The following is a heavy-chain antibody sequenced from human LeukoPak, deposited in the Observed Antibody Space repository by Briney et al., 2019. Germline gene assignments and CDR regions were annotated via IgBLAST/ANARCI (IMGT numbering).Heavy chain of an antibody. D-gene: IGHD1-26*01. CDR3: ARGGHDGTYYLSY. CDR1: GFTFGLYS. Sequence: GGSLRLSCAASGFTFGLYSITWVRQTPGRGLEWVSSISSSGSYIYYADSVKGRFTVSRDNAKNSLSLQMNSLRAEDTAVYYCARGGHDGTYYLSYWGQGTLVTVSS. V-gene: IGHV3-21*01. J-gene: IGHJ4*02. CDR2: ISSSGSYI.